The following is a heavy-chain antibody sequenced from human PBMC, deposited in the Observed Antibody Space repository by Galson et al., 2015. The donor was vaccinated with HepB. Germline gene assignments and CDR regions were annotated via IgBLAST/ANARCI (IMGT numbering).Heavy chain of an antibody. CDR3: ARETTEFHDSGHINYCMDV. J-gene: IGHJ6*03. Sequence: SLRLSCAASGFTFSTYNMHWVRQAPAKGLEWLTCIWNDRSNKYYADSVKGRFTISRDNSKNTLYLEMNSLRAEDTDMYYCARETTEFHDSGHINYCMDVWGKGNTVTVSS. CDR2: IWNDRSNK. CDR1: GFTFSTYN. D-gene: IGHD4-17*01. V-gene: IGHV3-33*01.